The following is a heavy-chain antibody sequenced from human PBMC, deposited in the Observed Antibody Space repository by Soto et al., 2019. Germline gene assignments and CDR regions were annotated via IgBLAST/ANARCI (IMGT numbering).Heavy chain of an antibody. Sequence: PGESLKISCKGSGYSFTSYWIGWVRQMPGKGLEWMGIIYPGDSDTRYSPSFQGQVTISADKSISTAYMELSSLRSEDTAVYYCARGHANGYDWAPIYGMDVWGQGTTVTVSS. V-gene: IGHV5-51*01. CDR1: GYSFTSYW. J-gene: IGHJ6*02. CDR2: IYPGDSDT. D-gene: IGHD5-12*01. CDR3: ARGHANGYDWAPIYGMDV.